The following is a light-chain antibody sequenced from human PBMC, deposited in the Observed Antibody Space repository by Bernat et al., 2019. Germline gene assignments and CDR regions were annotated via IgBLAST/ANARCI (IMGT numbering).Light chain of an antibody. CDR1: SSDIGSYDS. CDR2: EVN. V-gene: IGLV2-18*02. J-gene: IGLJ1*01. CDR3: SSYTSTSTSV. Sequence: QSALTQPPSVSGSPGQSVAISCTGTSSDIGSYDSLSWYQQPPGTAPKLLIYEVNNRPSGVPDRFSGSNSGNTASLTISGLHVEDEADYYCSSYTSTSTSVFSTGTKVTVL.